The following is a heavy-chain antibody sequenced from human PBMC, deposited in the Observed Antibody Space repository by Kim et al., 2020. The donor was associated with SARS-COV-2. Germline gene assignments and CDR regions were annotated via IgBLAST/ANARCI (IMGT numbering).Heavy chain of an antibody. D-gene: IGHD3-16*01. V-gene: IGHV4-39*01. CDR1: GGSFSTSSYY. Sequence: SETLSLTCTVSGGSFSTSSYYWDWIRQPPGKGLEWIGGFYYTGTMYFNPSLKSRVTISVDTSKKQFSLKLTSVTAEDTAGYYCARRSRGDGSPGYWGQGT. J-gene: IGHJ1*01. CDR3: ARRSRGDGSPGY. CDR2: FYYTGTM.